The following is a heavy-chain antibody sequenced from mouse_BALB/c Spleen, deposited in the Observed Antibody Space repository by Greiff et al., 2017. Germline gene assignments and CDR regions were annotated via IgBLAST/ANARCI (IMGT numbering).Heavy chain of an antibody. Sequence: EVQLVESGGGLVQPGGSRKLSCAASGFTFSSFGMHWVRQAPEKGLEWVAYISSGSSTIDYADTVKGRFTISRDNPKNTLFLQMTSLSSEDTAMYYCARSNYYGSSRYAMDYWGQGTSVTVSS. CDR2: ISSGSSTI. J-gene: IGHJ4*01. CDR3: ARSNYYGSSRYAMDY. CDR1: GFTFSSFG. D-gene: IGHD1-1*01. V-gene: IGHV5-17*02.